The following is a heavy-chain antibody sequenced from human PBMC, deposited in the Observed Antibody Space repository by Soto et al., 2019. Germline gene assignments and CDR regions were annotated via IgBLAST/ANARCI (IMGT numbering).Heavy chain of an antibody. CDR3: ARVPMVVVPAAIGEPVYYYYYYGMDV. CDR2: IYYSGST. Sequence: QVQLQESGPGLVKPSQTLSITCTVSGGSISSGGYYWSWIRQHPGKGLEWIGYIYYSGSTYYNPSLKSRVTLSVDTSKNQFSLKLGAVTAADTAVYYCARVPMVVVPAAIGEPVYYYYYYGMDVWGQGTTVTVSS. V-gene: IGHV4-31*03. CDR1: GGSISSGGYY. D-gene: IGHD2-2*01. J-gene: IGHJ6*02.